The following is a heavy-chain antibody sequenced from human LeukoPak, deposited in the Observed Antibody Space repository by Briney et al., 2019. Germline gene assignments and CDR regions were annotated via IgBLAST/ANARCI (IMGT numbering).Heavy chain of an antibody. CDR1: GGSISSGGYS. J-gene: IGHJ4*02. CDR2: IYHSGST. CDR3: ARTPAGDGSGRYYFDY. D-gene: IGHD3-22*01. Sequence: SQTLSLTCAVSGGSISSGGYSWSWIRQPPGKGLEWIGYIYHSGSTYYNPSLKSRVTISVDRSKNQFSLKLSSVTAADTAVYYCARTPAGDGSGRYYFDYWGQGTLVTVSS. V-gene: IGHV4-30-2*02.